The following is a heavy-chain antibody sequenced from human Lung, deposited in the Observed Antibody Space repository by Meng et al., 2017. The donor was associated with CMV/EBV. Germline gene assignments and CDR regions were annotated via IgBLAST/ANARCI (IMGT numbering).Heavy chain of an antibody. Sequence: ASVKVSCKASGYTFTGYYMHWVRQAPGQGLEWMGWINPNSGGTNYAQKFQGRVTMTRDTSISTAYMELSRLRSDDTAVYYCARAEVDCSGGSFYHNWGQGTLVTVSS. CDR1: GYTFTGYY. V-gene: IGHV1-2*02. D-gene: IGHD2-15*01. CDR2: INPNSGGT. CDR3: ARAEVDCSGGSFYHN. J-gene: IGHJ4*02.